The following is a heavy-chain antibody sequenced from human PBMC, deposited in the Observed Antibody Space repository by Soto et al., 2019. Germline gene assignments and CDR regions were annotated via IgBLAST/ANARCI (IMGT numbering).Heavy chain of an antibody. Sequence: ASVKVSCKASGYTFTGYYMHWVRQAPGQGLEWMGWINPNSGGTNYAQKFQGWVTMTRDMSTGTAYMELSNLRSEDTAVYYCATVVVYVDYQDPIHSFSDYFGMDVWGQGTTVTVSS. J-gene: IGHJ6*02. CDR2: INPNSGGT. CDR1: GYTFTGYY. V-gene: IGHV1-2*04. CDR3: ATVVVYVDYQDPIHSFSDYFGMDV. D-gene: IGHD4-17*01.